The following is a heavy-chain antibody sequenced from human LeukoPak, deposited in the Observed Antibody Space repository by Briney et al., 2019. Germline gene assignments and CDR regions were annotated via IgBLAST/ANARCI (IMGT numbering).Heavy chain of an antibody. CDR3: ARDNKDGMDV. CDR1: GFTVSSNY. Sequence: GGYLRLSCAASGFTVSSNYMSRVRQAPGKGLEWVSVIYSGGSTYYADRVKGRFTISRHNSKNTLYLQMNSLRAEDTAVYYCARDNKDGMDVWGQGTTVTVSS. V-gene: IGHV3-53*04. J-gene: IGHJ6*02. CDR2: IYSGGST.